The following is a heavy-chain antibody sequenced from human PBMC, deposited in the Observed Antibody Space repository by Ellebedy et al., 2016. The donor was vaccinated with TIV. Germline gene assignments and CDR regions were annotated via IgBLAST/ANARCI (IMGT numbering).Heavy chain of an antibody. J-gene: IGHJ4*02. CDR1: GGSFSDYC. V-gene: IGHV4-34*01. Sequence: SETLSLTCAVYGGSFSDYCWTWIRQPPGKGLEWIGEINHSGSTNYNPSLKSRVSISVDTSQHQFSLRLTSVTAADTAIFYCARGLVSGRALDYWGQGTPVTVSS. D-gene: IGHD2-15*01. CDR3: ARGLVSGRALDY. CDR2: INHSGST.